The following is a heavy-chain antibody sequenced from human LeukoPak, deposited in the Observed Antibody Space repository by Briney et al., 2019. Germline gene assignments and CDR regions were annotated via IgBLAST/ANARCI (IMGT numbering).Heavy chain of an antibody. CDR2: IYYRGNT. CDR1: GGSISSSPYY. Sequence: PSETLSLTCTVSGGSISSSPYYWAWIRQPPGRGLEWIGSIYYRGNTYHNPSLKSRVTISVDTSKNQFFLSVISVPAADTAVYFCARPTTGPATQGYDSWGQGILVTVAS. CDR3: ARPTTGPATQGYDS. V-gene: IGHV4-39*01. J-gene: IGHJ4*02. D-gene: IGHD1-1*01.